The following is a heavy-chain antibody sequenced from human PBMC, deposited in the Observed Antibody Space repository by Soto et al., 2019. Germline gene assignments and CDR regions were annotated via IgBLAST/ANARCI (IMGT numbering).Heavy chain of an antibody. V-gene: IGHV3-11*06. CDR2: ISSSSSYT. Sequence: QVQLVESGGGLVKPGGSLRLSCAASGFTFSDYYMSWIRQAPGKGLEWVSYISSSSSYTNYADSVKGRFTISRDNAKNSLYLQMNSLRAEDTAVYYCAKSGGYSRLPMFDYWGQGTLVTVSS. CDR3: AKSGGYSRLPMFDY. J-gene: IGHJ4*02. D-gene: IGHD6-13*01. CDR1: GFTFSDYY.